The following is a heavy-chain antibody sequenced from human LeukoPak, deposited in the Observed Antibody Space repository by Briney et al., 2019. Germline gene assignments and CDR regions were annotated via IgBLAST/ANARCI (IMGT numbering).Heavy chain of an antibody. CDR1: GFTFSNYD. CDR3: AKDREGTTFGN. CDR2: ISDVGSNK. D-gene: IGHD1-7*01. V-gene: IGHV3-30*18. Sequence: PGGSLRLSCAASGFTFSNYDMHWVRQAPGKGLEWVAVISDVGSNKYYADSVKGRFTISRDNSKNTVYLQMNSLRAEDTAVYYCAKDREGTTFGNWGQGTLVTVSS. J-gene: IGHJ4*02.